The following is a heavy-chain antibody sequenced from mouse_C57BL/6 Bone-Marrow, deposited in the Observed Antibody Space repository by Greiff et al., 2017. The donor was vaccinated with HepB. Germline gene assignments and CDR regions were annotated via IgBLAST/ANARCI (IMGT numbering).Heavy chain of an antibody. CDR3: ARIYYYFFGVFAY. Sequence: VQLQQSGAELARPGASVKMSCKASGYTFTSYTMHWVKQRPGQGLEWIGYINPSSGYTKYKQKFKDKATLTADKSSSTAYMQLSSLTSEDSAVYYCARIYYYFFGVFAYWGQGTLVTVSA. J-gene: IGHJ3*01. V-gene: IGHV1-4*01. CDR1: GYTFTSYT. CDR2: INPSSGYT. D-gene: IGHD1-1*01.